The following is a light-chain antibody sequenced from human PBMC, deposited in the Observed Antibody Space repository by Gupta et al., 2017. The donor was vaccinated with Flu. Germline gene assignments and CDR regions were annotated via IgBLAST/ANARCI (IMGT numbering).Light chain of an antibody. J-gene: IGLJ7*01. Sequence: ITCSGDKLGDKYACWYQQKPGQSPVLVIYQDSKRPSGIPERFSGSNSGNTATLTISGTQAMDEADYYCQAWDSIPVFGGGTQLTVL. CDR1: KLGDKY. CDR3: QAWDSIPV. CDR2: QDS. V-gene: IGLV3-1*01.